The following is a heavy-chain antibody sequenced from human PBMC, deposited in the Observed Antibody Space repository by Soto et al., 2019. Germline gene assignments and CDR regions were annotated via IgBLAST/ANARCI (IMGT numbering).Heavy chain of an antibody. V-gene: IGHV4-39*02. CDR2: IFYSGTT. D-gene: IGHD3-3*01. Sequence: PSETLSLTCTVSGGSITSGGSYWGWIRQPPGKGLEWIGAIFYSGTTYYNPSLGSRVTISQDTSNNHFSLSLRSVTAADTAVYYCVRLGYDFWSRYLPSPRFYFDQWGQGTLVTVSS. J-gene: IGHJ4*02. CDR3: VRLGYDFWSRYLPSPRFYFDQ. CDR1: GGSITSGGSY.